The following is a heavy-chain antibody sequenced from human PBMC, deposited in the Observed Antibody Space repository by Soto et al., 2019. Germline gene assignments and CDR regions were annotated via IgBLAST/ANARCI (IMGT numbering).Heavy chain of an antibody. D-gene: IGHD4-17*01. CDR2: ISAYNGKT. CDR1: GYTFTSYG. J-gene: IGHJ3*02. Sequence: QVQLVQSGAEVKKPGASVKVSCKASGYTFTSYGISWVRQAPGQGLEWMGWISAYNGKTNYAQKLQGKVTINPNTSTSTAYMELRSLGIDDTAVYYCVSLTTVTTGRAFDIWGQGTMVTVSS. CDR3: VSLTTVTTGRAFDI. V-gene: IGHV1-18*01.